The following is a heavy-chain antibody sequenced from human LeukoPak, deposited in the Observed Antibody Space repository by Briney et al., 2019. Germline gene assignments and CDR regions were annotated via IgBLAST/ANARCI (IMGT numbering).Heavy chain of an antibody. CDR1: GFTISDYW. D-gene: IGHD2-8*02. V-gene: IGHV3-74*01. CDR2: INSDGSSI. Sequence: QSGGSLRLSCAASGFTISDYWMHWVRHAPGKGLVWVSRINSDGSSISYADSVKGRFTISRDIAKNTLYLQMNSLRDEDTGVYYCARDWSFDYWGQGTLVTVSS. CDR3: ARDWSFDY. J-gene: IGHJ4*02.